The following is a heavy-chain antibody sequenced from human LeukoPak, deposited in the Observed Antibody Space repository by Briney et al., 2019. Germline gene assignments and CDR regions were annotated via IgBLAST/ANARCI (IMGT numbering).Heavy chain of an antibody. Sequence: PGRSLRLSCAASGFTFSSYGMHWVRQAPGKGLEWVAVISYDGSNKYYADSVKGRFTISRDNSKNTLYLQMNSLRAEDTAVYYCAKGYYDFWSGYYTPFDYWGQGTLVTVSS. V-gene: IGHV3-30*18. J-gene: IGHJ4*02. D-gene: IGHD3-3*01. CDR2: ISYDGSNK. CDR1: GFTFSSYG. CDR3: AKGYYDFWSGYYTPFDY.